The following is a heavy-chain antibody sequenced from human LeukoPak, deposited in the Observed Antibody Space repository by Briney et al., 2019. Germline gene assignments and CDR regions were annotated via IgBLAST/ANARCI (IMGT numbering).Heavy chain of an antibody. Sequence: PSETLSLTCTVSGGSISSYYWNWVRQPPGKGLEWIGYFYYTGSTNYNPSLKSRVTISVDTSKNQFSLKLSSVTAADTAVYYCSRLTNYGYHYYYGMDVWGQGTTVTVSS. CDR1: GGSISSYY. CDR2: FYYTGST. J-gene: IGHJ6*02. CDR3: SRLTNYGYHYYYGMDV. V-gene: IGHV4-59*08. D-gene: IGHD3-10*01.